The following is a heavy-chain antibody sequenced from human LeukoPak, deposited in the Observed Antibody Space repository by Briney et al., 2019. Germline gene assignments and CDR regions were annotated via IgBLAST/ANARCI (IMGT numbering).Heavy chain of an antibody. CDR3: ARDKAGATF. J-gene: IGHJ4*02. V-gene: IGHV1-18*01. CDR2: ISAYNGNT. D-gene: IGHD1-26*01. Sequence: GPSVKVSCKASGYTFTSYTISWVRQAPGQGLEWMGWISAYNGNTDYAQKLQDRVTMTTDTSTSTAYMELKSLRSDDTAVYYCARDKAGATFWGQGTLVTVSS. CDR1: GYTFTSYT.